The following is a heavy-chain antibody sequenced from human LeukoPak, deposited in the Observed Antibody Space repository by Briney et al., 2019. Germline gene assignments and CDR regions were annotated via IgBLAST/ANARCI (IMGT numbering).Heavy chain of an antibody. CDR3: AKGLGIYYYGMDV. J-gene: IGHJ6*02. CDR1: GFTFTSYA. Sequence: GGSLRLSCAASGFTFTSYAMSWVRQAPGKGLEWVSAISGSGGNTYYADSVKGRFTISRDNSKNTLYLQMNSLRAEDTAEYYCAKGLGIYYYGMDVWGQGTTVTVSS. CDR2: ISGSGGNT. D-gene: IGHD7-27*01. V-gene: IGHV3-23*01.